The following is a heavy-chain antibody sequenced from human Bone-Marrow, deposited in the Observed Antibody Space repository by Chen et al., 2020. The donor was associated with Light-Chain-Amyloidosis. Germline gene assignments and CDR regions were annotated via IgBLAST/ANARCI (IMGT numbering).Heavy chain of an antibody. J-gene: IGHJ4*02. CDR1: GFTFSDYY. V-gene: IGHV3-74*01. CDR3: ARSVSGTFDY. D-gene: IGHD1-1*01. CDR2: SNGDGTDI. Sequence: DVQLVESGGGLIQPGESLRLSCAASGFTFSDYYMHWVRQGPGKGLVGVSRSNGDGTDIKYADSVRGRFTISRDSAKNTVYLQMNSLRTEDTAVYYCARSVSGTFDYWGQGALVTVSS.